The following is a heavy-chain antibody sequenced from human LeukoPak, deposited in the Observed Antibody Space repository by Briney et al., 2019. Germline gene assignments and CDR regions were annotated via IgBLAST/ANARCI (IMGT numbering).Heavy chain of an antibody. V-gene: IGHV4-39*07. J-gene: IGHJ3*02. D-gene: IGHD4-17*01. CDR2: IYYSGST. CDR1: GGSISSSSYY. Sequence: PSETLSLTCTVSGGSISSSSYYWGWIRQPPGKGLEWIGGIYYSGSTYYNPSLTSRVTISVDTSKNQFSLKLSSVTAADTAVYYCARAGYGDYEETFDIWGQGTMVTVSS. CDR3: ARAGYGDYEETFDI.